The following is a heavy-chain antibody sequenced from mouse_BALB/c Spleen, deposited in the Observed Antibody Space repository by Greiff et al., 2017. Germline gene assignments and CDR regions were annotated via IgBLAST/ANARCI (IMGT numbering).Heavy chain of an antibody. D-gene: IGHD4-1*01. V-gene: IGHV1-4*01. CDR3: TREGDWDGDFDY. CDR2: INPSTGYT. Sequence: QVQLQQSGAELVRPGALVKLSCKASGFNIKDYYMHWVKQRPGQGLEWIGYINPSTGYTEYNQKFKDKATLTADKSSSTAYMQLSSLTSEDSAVYYCTREGDWDGDFDYWGQGTTLTVSS. J-gene: IGHJ2*01. CDR1: GFNIKDYY.